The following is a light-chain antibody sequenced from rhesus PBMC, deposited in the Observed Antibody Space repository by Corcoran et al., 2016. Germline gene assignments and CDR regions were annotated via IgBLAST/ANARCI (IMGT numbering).Light chain of an antibody. V-gene: IGKV1-22*01. CDR3: LQYSSSPLT. Sequence: DIQMTQSPSSLSASGGDTVTITCRASQSISSWLDWYQQKPGKAPKFLIYKEYSLQSGVPSRFSGRGSVTDFTLTISSLQPEDFATYYCLQYSSSPLTFGGGTKVEIK. J-gene: IGKJ4*01. CDR2: KEY. CDR1: QSISSW.